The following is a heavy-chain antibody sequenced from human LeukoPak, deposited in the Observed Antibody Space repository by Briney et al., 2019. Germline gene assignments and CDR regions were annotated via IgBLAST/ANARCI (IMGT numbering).Heavy chain of an antibody. CDR2: IIPIFGTA. CDR3: ARCYYYDSSGYSYYFDY. V-gene: IGHV1-69*05. CDR1: GGTFSSYA. J-gene: IGHJ4*02. Sequence: GASVKVSCKASGGTFSSYAISWVRQAPGQGLEWIGRIIPIFGTANYAQKFQGRVTITTDESTSTAYMELSSLRSEDTAVYYCARCYYYDSSGYSYYFDYXGQGTLVTVSX. D-gene: IGHD3-22*01.